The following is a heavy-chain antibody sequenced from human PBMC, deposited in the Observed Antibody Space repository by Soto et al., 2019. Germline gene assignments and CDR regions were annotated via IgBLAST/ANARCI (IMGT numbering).Heavy chain of an antibody. CDR1: GYTFINYY. CDR2: INPNGGST. V-gene: IGHV1-46*01. D-gene: IGHD6-19*01. CDR3: ARGKWLVRRNDPFDI. J-gene: IGHJ3*02. Sequence: QVQLVQSGAEVKKPGASVKVSCKASGYTFINYYMHWVRQAPGQGLEWMGIINPNGGSTTYAQKFQGRVSLTRDTSTNTVNMERSSLRSEETAVYYCARGKWLVRRNDPFDIWGQGTMVTVSS.